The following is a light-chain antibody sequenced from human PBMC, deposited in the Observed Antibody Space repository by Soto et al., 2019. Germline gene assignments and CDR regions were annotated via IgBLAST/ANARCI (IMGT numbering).Light chain of an antibody. V-gene: IGKV3-15*01. CDR2: GAS. Sequence: EIVMTQSPATLSVSPGERATLSCRASQSVSGNLVWYQQKPGQAPRLLIYGASTRATGIPARFSGSGSGTEFTLTISSLQSEDFAVYYCQHYNNWPPWTFGHGTKVEVK. CDR1: QSVSGN. CDR3: QHYNNWPPWT. J-gene: IGKJ1*01.